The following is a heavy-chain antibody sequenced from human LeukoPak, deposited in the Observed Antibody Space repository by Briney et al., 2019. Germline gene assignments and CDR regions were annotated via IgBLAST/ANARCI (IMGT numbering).Heavy chain of an antibody. V-gene: IGHV3-30*01. D-gene: IGHD1-26*01. Sequence: PGGSLRLSCAASGFTFSSYAMHWVRQAPGKGLEWVAVISYDGSNKYYADSEKGRFTISRDNSKNTLYLQMNSLRAEDTAVYYCARDRGRSGSYPDYWGQGTLVTVSS. CDR3: ARDRGRSGSYPDY. CDR1: GFTFSSYA. J-gene: IGHJ4*02. CDR2: ISYDGSNK.